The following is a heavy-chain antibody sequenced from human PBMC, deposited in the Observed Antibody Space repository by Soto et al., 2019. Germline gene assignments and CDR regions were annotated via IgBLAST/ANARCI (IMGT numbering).Heavy chain of an antibody. CDR1: GFTFSSYG. Sequence: GGSLRLSCAASGFTFSSYGMHWVRQAPGKGLEWVAVIWYDGSNKYYADSVKGRFTISRDNSKNTLYLQMNSLRAEDTAVYYCARDSGRSYYYDSSGYQDYWGQGTLVTVSS. CDR2: IWYDGSNK. D-gene: IGHD3-22*01. J-gene: IGHJ4*02. CDR3: ARDSGRSYYYDSSGYQDY. V-gene: IGHV3-33*01.